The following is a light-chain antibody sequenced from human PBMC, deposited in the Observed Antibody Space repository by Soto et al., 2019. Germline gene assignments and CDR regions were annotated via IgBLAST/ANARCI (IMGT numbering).Light chain of an antibody. V-gene: IGLV2-23*01. CDR1: NIDVGSYNL. CDR2: KGS. CDR3: CSYAGSITFYV. J-gene: IGLJ1*01. Sequence: QSVLTRAASVSGSQGQSITISCTGTNIDVGSYNLVSWYQQHPGKAPKLVIYKGSERPSGVSNRFSGSKSGNTASLTISGLQAEDEADYYGCSYAGSITFYVFGTVTKVTV.